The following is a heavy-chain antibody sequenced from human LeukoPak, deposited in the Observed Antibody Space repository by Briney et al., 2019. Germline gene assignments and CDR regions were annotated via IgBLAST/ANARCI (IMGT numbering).Heavy chain of an antibody. CDR2: LYNSGGT. V-gene: IGHV4-59*01. D-gene: IGHD6-13*01. Sequence: SETLSLTCTVSGGSISNYYWSWIRQPPGKELQWIGYLYNSGGTDYNPSLKSRVTISVDTSKNQFSLKLSSVTAADTAVYYCARGWASSWHPDYFDYWGQGTLVTVSS. CDR3: ARGWASSWHPDYFDY. J-gene: IGHJ4*02. CDR1: GGSISNYY.